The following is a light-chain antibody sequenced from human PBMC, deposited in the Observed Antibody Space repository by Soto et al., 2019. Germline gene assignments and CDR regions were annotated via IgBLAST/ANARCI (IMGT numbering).Light chain of an antibody. J-gene: IGKJ3*01. CDR3: QEYSKWPLFT. CDR1: QSVGRN. V-gene: IGKV3-15*01. Sequence: EKVMTQSPGILSVSPGDRATLSCRASQSVGRNLAWYQQKPGQAPTLLIYAASTRATGLPARFSGSGSGTDFTLTIRSLQSEDFAVYYCQEYSKWPLFTFGPGTRVDIK. CDR2: AAS.